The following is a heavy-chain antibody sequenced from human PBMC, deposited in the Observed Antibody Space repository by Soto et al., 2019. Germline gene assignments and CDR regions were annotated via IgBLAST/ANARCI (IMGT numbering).Heavy chain of an antibody. D-gene: IGHD3-16*01. J-gene: IGHJ4*01. CDR1: GGSLNSGGYY. CDR3: ARESPRELAYSFDF. V-gene: IGHV4-31*03. CDR2: IFYSRTT. Sequence: SETLSLTCTVSGGSLNSGGYYWTWIRQHPGKGLEWIGYIFYSRTTSYNPSLKSRVTISGDTSKNQFSLTLRSVTAADSAVYYCARESPRELAYSFDFWGQGTPVTVSS.